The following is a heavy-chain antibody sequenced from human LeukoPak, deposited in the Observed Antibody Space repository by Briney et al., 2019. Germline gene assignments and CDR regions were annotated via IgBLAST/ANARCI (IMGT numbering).Heavy chain of an antibody. J-gene: IGHJ4*02. V-gene: IGHV1-46*01. Sequence: ASVKVSCKASGYTFTSYYMNWVRQAPGQGLEWMGIINPSDGNPSYAQKFQGRVTMTRDTSTSTVYMELSSLRSEDTAVYYCATVFAEPPRYYFDYWGQGTLVTVSS. CDR3: ATVFAEPPRYYFDY. CDR1: GYTFTSYY. CDR2: INPSDGNP. D-gene: IGHD1-14*01.